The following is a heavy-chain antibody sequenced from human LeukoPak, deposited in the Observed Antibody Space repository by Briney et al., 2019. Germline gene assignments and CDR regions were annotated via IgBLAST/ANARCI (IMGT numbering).Heavy chain of an antibody. Sequence: PSETLSLTCTVSGGSISSSSYYWGWIRQPPGKGLKWIGSIYYSGSTYYNPSLKNRVTISVDTSKNQFSLKLSSVTAADTAVYYCARVPTVTFFDYWGQGTLVTVSS. J-gene: IGHJ4*02. CDR3: ARVPTVTFFDY. D-gene: IGHD4-17*01. V-gene: IGHV4-39*01. CDR2: IYYSGST. CDR1: GGSISSSSYY.